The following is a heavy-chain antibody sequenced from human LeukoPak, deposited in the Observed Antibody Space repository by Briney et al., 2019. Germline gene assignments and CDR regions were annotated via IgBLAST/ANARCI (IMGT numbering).Heavy chain of an antibody. Sequence: GGSLRLSCAASGFTFSSYSMNWVRQAPGKGLEWLANIKQDGSERYYADSVKGRFTISRDNSKNTLYLQMNSLRAEDTAVYYCAKGPSHFRWELLVGFDYWGQGTLVTVSS. V-gene: IGHV3-7*01. D-gene: IGHD1-26*01. CDR1: GFTFSSYS. J-gene: IGHJ4*02. CDR3: AKGPSHFRWELLVGFDY. CDR2: IKQDGSER.